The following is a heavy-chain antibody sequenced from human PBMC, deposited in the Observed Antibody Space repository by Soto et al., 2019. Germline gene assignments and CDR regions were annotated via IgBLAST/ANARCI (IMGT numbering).Heavy chain of an antibody. D-gene: IGHD6-13*01. CDR2: IDPSDSYT. CDR3: ARHVSFDTGYSSSWYYYGMDV. CDR1: GYSFTSYW. J-gene: IGHJ6*02. V-gene: IGHV5-10-1*01. Sequence: RGESLKISCKGSGYSFTSYWISWVRQMPGKGLEWMGRIDPSDSYTNYSPSFQGHVTISADKSISTAYLQWSSLKASDTAMYYCARHVSFDTGYSSSWYYYGMDVWGQGTTVTVSS.